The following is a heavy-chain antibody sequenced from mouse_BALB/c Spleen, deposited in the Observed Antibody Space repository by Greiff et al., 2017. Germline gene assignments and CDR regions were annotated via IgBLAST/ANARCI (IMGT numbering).Heavy chain of an antibody. J-gene: IGHJ3*01. CDR3: ARSRYDQAWFAY. D-gene: IGHD2-14*01. Sequence: VQLQQSGAELVKPGAPVKLSCKASGYTFTSYWMNWVKQRPGRGLEWIGRIDPSDSETHYNQKFKDKATLTVDKSSSTAYIQLSSLTSEDSAVYYCARSRYDQAWFAYWGQGTLVTVSA. V-gene: IGHV1-69*02. CDR2: IDPSDSET. CDR1: GYTFTSYW.